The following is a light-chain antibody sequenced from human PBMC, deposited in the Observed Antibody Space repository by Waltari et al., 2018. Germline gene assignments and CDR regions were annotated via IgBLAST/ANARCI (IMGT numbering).Light chain of an antibody. CDR3: QQHYSSPPT. Sequence: DIVLTKSPDSLAVSRGERATINCKSSQSVLYNSNNKNHLAWYQQKPGQPPKLLIYWASTRESGVPDRFSGSGSGTDFTLTITSLQAEDVAVYYCQQHYSSPPTFGQGTKVEIK. J-gene: IGKJ1*01. V-gene: IGKV4-1*01. CDR1: QSVLYNSNNKNH. CDR2: WAS.